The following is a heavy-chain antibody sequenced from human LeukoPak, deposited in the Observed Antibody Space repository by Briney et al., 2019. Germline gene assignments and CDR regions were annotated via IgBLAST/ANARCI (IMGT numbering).Heavy chain of an antibody. J-gene: IGHJ4*02. V-gene: IGHV1-3*01. CDR1: GYTFTSYA. D-gene: IGHD3-22*01. CDR2: INAGNGNT. CDR3: ARVGSYYEDLDY. Sequence: GASVKVSCKASGYTFTSYAMHWVRQAPGQRLEWMGWINAGNGNTKYSQKFQGRVTIIRDTSASSAYMELSSLRSEDTAVYYCARVGSYYEDLDYWGQGTLVTVSS.